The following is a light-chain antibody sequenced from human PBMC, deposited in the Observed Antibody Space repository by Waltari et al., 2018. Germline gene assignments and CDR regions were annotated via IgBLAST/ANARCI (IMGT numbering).Light chain of an antibody. Sequence: QSALTQPASVSGSPGQSITISCTATSSAVGSYNLVSWYQQHPGNTPKLMIYEVNKRPSGVSNRFSGSNSGNTASLTISGLQAEDEADYYCCSYVGSSTYVFGTGTKVTVL. CDR1: SSAVGSYNL. CDR2: EVN. CDR3: CSYVGSSTYV. J-gene: IGLJ1*01. V-gene: IGLV2-23*02.